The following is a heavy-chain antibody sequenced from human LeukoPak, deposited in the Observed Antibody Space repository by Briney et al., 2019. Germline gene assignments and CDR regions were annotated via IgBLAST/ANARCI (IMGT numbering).Heavy chain of an antibody. CDR2: INPNSGYT. Sequence: ASVKVSCKASGYTFTGYYMHWVRQAPGQGLEWMGRINPNSGYTGFAQKFQGRVTMTGNTSISTAYMELSSLRSEDAAVYYCARGNRLYTSSWYSLAFDIWGQGTMVTVSS. D-gene: IGHD6-13*01. CDR1: GYTFTGYY. V-gene: IGHV1-8*02. CDR3: ARGNRLYTSSWYSLAFDI. J-gene: IGHJ3*02.